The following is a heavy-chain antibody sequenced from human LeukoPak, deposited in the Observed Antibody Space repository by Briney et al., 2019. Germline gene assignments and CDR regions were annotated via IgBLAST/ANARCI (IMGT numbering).Heavy chain of an antibody. CDR3: ARDDYGDYNWFDP. V-gene: IGHV1-18*01. J-gene: IGHJ5*02. Sequence: ASVKVSCKASGYTFTSYGISWVRQAPGQGLEWMGWISAYNGNTNYAQKLQGRVTMTTVTSTSTAYMELRSLRSDDTAVYYCARDDYGDYNWFDPWSQGTLVTVSS. CDR2: ISAYNGNT. D-gene: IGHD4-17*01. CDR1: GYTFTSYG.